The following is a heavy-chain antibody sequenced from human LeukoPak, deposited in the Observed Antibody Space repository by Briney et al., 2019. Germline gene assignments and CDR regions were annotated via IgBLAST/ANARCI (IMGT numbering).Heavy chain of an antibody. V-gene: IGHV3-64*01. J-gene: IGHJ6*02. D-gene: IGHD3-10*01. Sequence: GGSLRLSCAASGFTFDNYALHWVRQAPGKGLEYVSGISSTGGSTTFANTVKDRFTISRDNSKNTLYLQMGSLRAEDMAVYYCARGSGTHYYHYSMDVWGQGATVTVSS. CDR2: ISSTGGST. CDR3: ARGSGTHYYHYSMDV. CDR1: GFTFDNYA.